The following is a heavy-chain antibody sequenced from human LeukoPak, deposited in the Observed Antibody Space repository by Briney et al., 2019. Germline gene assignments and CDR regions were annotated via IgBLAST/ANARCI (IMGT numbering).Heavy chain of an antibody. J-gene: IGHJ1*01. Sequence: SVKVSCKASGGTFSSYAISWVRQAPGQGLEWMGGIVPIFGTANYAQKFQGRVTITADESTSTAYMELSSLRSEDTAVYYCAWSTTPEYFQHWGQGTLVTVSS. D-gene: IGHD4-17*01. CDR2: IVPIFGTA. CDR1: GGTFSSYA. V-gene: IGHV1-69*13. CDR3: AWSTTPEYFQH.